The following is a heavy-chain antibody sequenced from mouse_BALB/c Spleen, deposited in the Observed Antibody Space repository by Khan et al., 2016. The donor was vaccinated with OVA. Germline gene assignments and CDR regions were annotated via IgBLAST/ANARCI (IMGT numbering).Heavy chain of an antibody. CDR2: IYFSGSI. D-gene: IGHD2-1*01. CDR3: TRDGNYMDY. CDR1: GYSITSGYA. V-gene: IGHV3-1*02. Sequence: EVQLQESGPDLVKPSQSLSLTCTVTGYSITSGYAWHWIRQFPGNKLEWMAYIYFSGSINYNPSLKSRISVTRDTSKNQFFLQLNSVTSEDSATYYCTRDGNYMDYWGQGTSVTVSS. J-gene: IGHJ4*01.